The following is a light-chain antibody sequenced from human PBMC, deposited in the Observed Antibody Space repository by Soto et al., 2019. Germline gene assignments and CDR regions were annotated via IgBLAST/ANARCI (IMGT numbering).Light chain of an antibody. CDR3: LTYNGPPLS. CDR2: SAS. Sequence: DMQMTQSPSSLSVSVGDRVTITCRASQGLGNYLAWYQQKPGKAPKLLIYSASSLQSGVPSRFSGSGSGTDFTLTISGLQPEDVATYYCLTYNGPPLSLGGGTKVEI. J-gene: IGKJ4*01. V-gene: IGKV1-27*01. CDR1: QGLGNY.